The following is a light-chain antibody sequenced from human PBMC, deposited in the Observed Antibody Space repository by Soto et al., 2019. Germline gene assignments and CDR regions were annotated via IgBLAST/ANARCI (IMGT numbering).Light chain of an antibody. J-gene: IGKJ1*01. CDR2: DAY. Sequence: EIVLTQSPATLSLSPGERATLSCRASQSVSRYLAWYQQKPGQVPRLLIYDAYNRATGIPARFSGSGSGTDFTLTISSLEPEDFAVYYCQQRSNWPRTFGQGTKVDIK. CDR1: QSVSRY. V-gene: IGKV3-11*01. CDR3: QQRSNWPRT.